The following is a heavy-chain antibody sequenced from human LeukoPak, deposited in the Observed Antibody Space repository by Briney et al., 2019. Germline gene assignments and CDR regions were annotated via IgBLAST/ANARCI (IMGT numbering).Heavy chain of an antibody. Sequence: GASVKVSCTASGYTFTSYGISWVRQAPGQGLEWMGWISAYDGNTNYAQKLQGRVTMTTDTSTSTAYMELRSLRSDDTAVYYCAREGPRRQWLHYYYYGMDVWGQGTTVTVSS. CDR2: ISAYDGNT. V-gene: IGHV1-18*01. CDR1: GYTFTSYG. J-gene: IGHJ6*02. D-gene: IGHD5-12*01. CDR3: AREGPRRQWLHYYYYGMDV.